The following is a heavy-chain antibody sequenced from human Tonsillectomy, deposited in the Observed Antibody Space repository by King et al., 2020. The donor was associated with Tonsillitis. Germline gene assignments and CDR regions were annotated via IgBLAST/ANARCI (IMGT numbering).Heavy chain of an antibody. J-gene: IGHJ4*02. Sequence: QLVQSGGGVVQPGGSLRLSCEASGFNFSSYGMNGAGQAPGKGLEGGAMIWYDGSNKYYLASLKGRFTISRDNPKNTLYLQRNSLRAGDTAVYYWARDGGDCGGGYCYSSFDYWGQGTLITVSS. V-gene: IGHV3-33*08. CDR3: ARDGGDCGGGYCYSSFDY. D-gene: IGHD2-15*01. CDR2: IWYDGSNK. CDR1: GFNFSSYG.